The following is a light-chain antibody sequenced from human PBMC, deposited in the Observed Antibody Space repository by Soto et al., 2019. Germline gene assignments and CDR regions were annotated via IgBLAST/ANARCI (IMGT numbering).Light chain of an antibody. J-gene: IGKJ4*01. CDR3: QQYFNTPLT. CDR1: QNVLNRANDKNY. Sequence: DIVMTQSPDSLAVSLGERATINCKSSQNVLNRANDKNYIAWDQQKPGQPPKLLIYWASTRESDVPDRFSGSGSATDFTLTISSLQAGDVAVYFCQQYFNTPLTFGGGTKVEIK. V-gene: IGKV4-1*01. CDR2: WAS.